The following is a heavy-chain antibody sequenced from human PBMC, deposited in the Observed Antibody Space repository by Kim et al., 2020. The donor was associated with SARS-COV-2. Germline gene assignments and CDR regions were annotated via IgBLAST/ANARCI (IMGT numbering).Heavy chain of an antibody. D-gene: IGHD3-3*01. CDR1: GGSISSYY. V-gene: IGHV4-59*01. CDR3: ARSLEWLSTYFDY. Sequence: SETLSLTCTVSGGSISSYYWSWIRQPPGKGLEWIGYIYYSGSTNYNPSLKSRVTISVDTSKNQFSLKLSSVTAADTAVYYCARSLEWLSTYFDYWGQGTLVTVSS. CDR2: IYYSGST. J-gene: IGHJ4*02.